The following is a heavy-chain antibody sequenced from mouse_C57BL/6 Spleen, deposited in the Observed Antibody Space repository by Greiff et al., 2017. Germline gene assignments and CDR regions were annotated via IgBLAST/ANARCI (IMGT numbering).Heavy chain of an antibody. J-gene: IGHJ4*01. V-gene: IGHV1-52*01. CDR2: IDPSDSET. CDR1: GYTFTSYW. CDR3: AREGAQGAMDY. Sequence: QVQLQQPGAELVRPGSSVKLSCKASGYTFTSYWMHWVKQRPIQGLEWIGNIDPSDSETHYNQKFKDKATLTVDKSSSTAYMQLSSLTSEESAVYYGAREGAQGAMDYWGQGTSVTVSS. D-gene: IGHD6-1*01.